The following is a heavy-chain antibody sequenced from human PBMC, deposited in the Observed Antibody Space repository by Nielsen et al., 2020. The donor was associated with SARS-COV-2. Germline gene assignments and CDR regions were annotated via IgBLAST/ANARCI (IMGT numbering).Heavy chain of an antibody. CDR1: GFQFSDYA. CDR3: VKDKEGYNSGFGN. Sequence: GESLKISCAASGFQFSDYAMHLVRQAPGKGLEWVSLISGDGYTTYSADSVKGRFTISRDNSTNSLYLQMNSLRPGDTALYYCVKDKEGYNSGFGNWGQGTMVTVSS. CDR2: ISGDGYTT. V-gene: IGHV3-43*02. J-gene: IGHJ4*02. D-gene: IGHD5-24*01.